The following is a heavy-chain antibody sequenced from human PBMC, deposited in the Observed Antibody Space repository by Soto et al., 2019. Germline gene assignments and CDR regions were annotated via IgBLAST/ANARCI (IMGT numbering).Heavy chain of an antibody. J-gene: IGHJ4*02. CDR2: IIPIFGTA. V-gene: IGHV1-69*13. CDR1: GGTFSSYA. CDR3: ARAGYSSSLGGY. D-gene: IGHD6-13*01. Sequence: GASVKVSFKASGGTFSSYAISLLLQAPGQGLEWMGGIIPIFGTANYAQRFQGRVTITADESTSTAYMELSSLRSEDTAVYYCARAGYSSSLGGYWGQGTLVTVSS.